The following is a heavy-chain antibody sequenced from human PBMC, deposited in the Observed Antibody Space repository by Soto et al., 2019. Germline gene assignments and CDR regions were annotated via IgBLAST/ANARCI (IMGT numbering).Heavy chain of an antibody. V-gene: IGHV1-69*12. CDR2: IIPIFGTA. Sequence: QVQLVQSGAEVKKPGSSVKVSCKASGGTFSSYAISWVRQAPGQGLEWMGGIIPIFGTANYAQKFQGRVTITADESTSTAYMELSSLRSEDTAVYYCARTREGISMVRGAGMDVWGQGTTVTVSS. CDR3: ARTREGISMVRGAGMDV. J-gene: IGHJ6*02. CDR1: GGTFSSYA. D-gene: IGHD3-10*01.